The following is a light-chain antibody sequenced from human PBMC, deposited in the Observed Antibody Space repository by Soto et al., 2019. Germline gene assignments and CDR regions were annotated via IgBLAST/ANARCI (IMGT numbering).Light chain of an antibody. CDR3: QQRSNWPT. Sequence: EIVMTHSPATLSVSPGERATLSCRASQSVSSNLAWYQQKPGQAPRLLIYDASKRATGIPARFSGSGSGTDFTLTISILEPEDFAVDYCQQRSNWPTFGQGTRLEIK. CDR2: DAS. J-gene: IGKJ5*01. CDR1: QSVSSN. V-gene: IGKV3-11*01.